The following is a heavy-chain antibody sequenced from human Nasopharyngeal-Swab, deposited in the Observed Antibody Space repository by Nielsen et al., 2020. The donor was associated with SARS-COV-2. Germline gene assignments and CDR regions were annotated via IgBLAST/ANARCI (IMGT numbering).Heavy chain of an antibody. CDR2: INHSGST. J-gene: IGHJ6*02. D-gene: IGHD4-17*01. CDR3: ARGWGYGDYEDYYYYGMDV. CDR1: GFTFSSYS. Sequence: GSLRLSCAASGFTFSSYSMNWVRQPPGKGLEWIGEINHSGSTNYNPSLKSRVTISVDTSKNQFSLKLSSVTAADTAVYYCARGWGYGDYEDYYYYGMDVWGQGTTVTVSS. V-gene: IGHV4-34*01.